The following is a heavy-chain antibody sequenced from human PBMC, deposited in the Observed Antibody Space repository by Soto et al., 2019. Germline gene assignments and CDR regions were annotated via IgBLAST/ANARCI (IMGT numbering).Heavy chain of an antibody. CDR1: GFTVSSNY. D-gene: IGHD3-10*01. CDR3: ARGSKDSYPGSRIFDF. J-gene: IGHJ4*02. V-gene: IGHV3-53*01. CDR2: IYSGGDA. Sequence: PGGSLRLSCAASGFTVSSNYMSWVRQAPGKGLEWVSVIYSGGDAKYADSVRGRFTISRDNSKKTLYLQMSSLRADDSAVYFCARGSKDSYPGSRIFDFWGRGTLVTVSS.